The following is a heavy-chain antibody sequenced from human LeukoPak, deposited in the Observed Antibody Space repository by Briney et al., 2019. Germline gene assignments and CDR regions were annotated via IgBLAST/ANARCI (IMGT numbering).Heavy chain of an antibody. V-gene: IGHV5-51*01. CDR2: IYPGDSDT. CDR3: ARRPNWPYYFDY. J-gene: IGHJ4*02. CDR1: GYSFTCYW. Sequence: KDGESLKISCKGSGYSFTCYWIGWVRQMPGKGLEWVGIIYPGDSDTRYSPSFQGQVTISADKSISTAYLQWSSLKASDTAMYYCARRPNWPYYFDYWGQGTLVTVSS. D-gene: IGHD7-27*01.